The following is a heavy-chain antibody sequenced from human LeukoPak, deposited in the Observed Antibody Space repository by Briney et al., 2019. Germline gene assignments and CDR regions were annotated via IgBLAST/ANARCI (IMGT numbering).Heavy chain of an antibody. CDR2: IFYSGST. J-gene: IGHJ4*02. V-gene: IGHV4-39*01. CDR3: AGLVVGTATIDY. Sequence: SETLSLTCTVSGGSMSNYYWGWIRQPPGKGLEWIGNIFYSGSTHYNPSLKSRVTISVDTSKNQFSLKLSSVTAADTAVYHCAGLVVGTATIDYWGQGTLVTVSS. D-gene: IGHD2-21*02. CDR1: GGSMSNYY.